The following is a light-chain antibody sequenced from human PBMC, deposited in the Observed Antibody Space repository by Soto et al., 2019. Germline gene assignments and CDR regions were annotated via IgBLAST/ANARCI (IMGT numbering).Light chain of an antibody. CDR1: QSVSSY. V-gene: IGKV3-11*01. CDR3: QQLSNWRP. J-gene: IGKJ1*01. Sequence: EIVLTQSPATLSLSPGERATLSCRASQSVSSYLAWYQQKPGQAPRLLIYDASNRATGIPARFSGSGSGTDFTLTISSLEPEDFAVYCCQQLSNWRPFGQGTKVDI. CDR2: DAS.